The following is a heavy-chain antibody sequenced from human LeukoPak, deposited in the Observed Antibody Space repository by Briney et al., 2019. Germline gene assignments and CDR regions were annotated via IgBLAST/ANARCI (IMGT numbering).Heavy chain of an antibody. D-gene: IGHD1-26*01. CDR2: ISGSGDST. CDR1: GFAFTTCA. CDR3: AKDRGRWELRAFDI. V-gene: IGHV3-23*01. J-gene: IGHJ3*02. Sequence: GGSLRLSCAASGFAFTTCAINWVRQAPGKGLEWVSTISGSGDSTYYADSVKGRFTISRDNSKNTLYLQMNSLRAEDTAVYYCAKDRGRWELRAFDIWGQGTMVTVSS.